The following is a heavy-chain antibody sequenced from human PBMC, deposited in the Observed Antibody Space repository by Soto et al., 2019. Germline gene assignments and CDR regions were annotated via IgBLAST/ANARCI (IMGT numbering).Heavy chain of an antibody. V-gene: IGHV1-46*01. Sequence: SVKVSCKASGYTFIDYYMHWVRQAPGQGLEWMGIVNPSGAGTSYAQKFRGRVTMTRDTSTSTVYMELSSLTSEDTAVYFCARGYGSGTYYQKWFDPWGEGTLVTVSS. CDR2: VNPSGAGT. CDR3: ARGYGSGTYYQKWFDP. J-gene: IGHJ5*02. D-gene: IGHD3-10*01. CDR1: GYTFIDYY.